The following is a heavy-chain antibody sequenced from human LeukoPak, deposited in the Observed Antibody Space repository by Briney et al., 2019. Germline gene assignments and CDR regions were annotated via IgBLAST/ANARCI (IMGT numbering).Heavy chain of an antibody. CDR3: ARDGKQGGFDY. CDR1: GYAFTSYY. Sequence: ASVKVSCKASGYAFTSYYMHWVRQAPGLGLEWMGIINPSAGSTNYAQKFQGRVTMTRDTSTSTVYLELSRLRSEDTAVYYCARDGKQGGFDYWGQGTLVTVSS. V-gene: IGHV1-46*01. CDR2: INPSAGST. J-gene: IGHJ4*02. D-gene: IGHD1-26*01.